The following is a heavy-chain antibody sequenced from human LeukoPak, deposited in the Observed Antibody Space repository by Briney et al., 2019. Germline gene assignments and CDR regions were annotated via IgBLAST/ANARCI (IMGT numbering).Heavy chain of an antibody. Sequence: PSETLSLTCTVSGGSISSGYYWSWIRQPPGKGLEWIGEINHSGSTNYNPSLKSRVTISVDTSKNQFSLKLSSVTAADTAVYYCARIVYRTTVDYWGQGTLVTVSS. CDR1: GGSISSGYY. V-gene: IGHV4-34*01. CDR3: ARIVYRTTVDY. D-gene: IGHD4-17*01. J-gene: IGHJ4*02. CDR2: INHSGST.